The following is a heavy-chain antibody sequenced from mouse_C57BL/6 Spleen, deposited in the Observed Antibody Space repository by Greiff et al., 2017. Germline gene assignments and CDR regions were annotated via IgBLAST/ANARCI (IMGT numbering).Heavy chain of an antibody. D-gene: IGHD1-1*01. CDR1: GYTFTSYW. Sequence: VQLQQPGAELVRPGSSVKLSCKASGYTFTSYWMHWVKQRPIQGLEWIDNIDPSDSETHYNQKFKDKATLTVDKSSSTAYMQLSSLTSEDSAVYCCAIIYYYGRGMDYWGQGTSVTVSS. CDR2: IDPSDSET. CDR3: AIIYYYGRGMDY. J-gene: IGHJ4*01. V-gene: IGHV1-52*01.